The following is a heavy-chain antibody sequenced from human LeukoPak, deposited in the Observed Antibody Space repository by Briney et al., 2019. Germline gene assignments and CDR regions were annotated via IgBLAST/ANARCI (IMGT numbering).Heavy chain of an antibody. CDR1: GYTFTYHY. J-gene: IGHJ4*02. CDR2: INPSNGDT. CDR3: ARESDVGKDFDC. Sequence: ASVKVPCKASGYTFTYHYIHLVRQAPGQGLEWMGIINPSNGDTNYAQRFQGRVTMTRDTSTSTVYMELSSLDSEDTAVYYCARESDVGKDFDCWGQGTLVTVSS. D-gene: IGHD1-1*01. V-gene: IGHV1-46*01.